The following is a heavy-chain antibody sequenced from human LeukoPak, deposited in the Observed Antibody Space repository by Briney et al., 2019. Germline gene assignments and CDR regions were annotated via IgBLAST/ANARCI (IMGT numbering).Heavy chain of an antibody. J-gene: IGHJ6*02. CDR3: ARCDRTELRFLEWLSTGYYYYGMDV. CDR2: ISSSSSYI. V-gene: IGHV3-21*01. CDR1: GFTFSSYS. Sequence: GGSLRLSCAASGFTFSSYSMNWVRQAPGKGLEWVSSISSSSSYIYYADSVKGRFTISRDNAKNSLYLQMNSLRAEDTAVYYCARCDRTELRFLEWLSTGYYYYGMDVWGQGTTVTVSS. D-gene: IGHD3-3*01.